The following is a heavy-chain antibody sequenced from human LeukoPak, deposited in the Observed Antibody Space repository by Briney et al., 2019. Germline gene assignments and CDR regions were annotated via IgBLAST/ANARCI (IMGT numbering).Heavy chain of an antibody. CDR2: ISYDGSNK. CDR1: GFTFSSYG. Sequence: GGSLRLSCAASGFTFSSYGMNWVRQAPGKGLEWVAVISYDGSNKYYADSVKGRFTISRDNSKNTLYLQMNSLRAEDTAVYYCAREKSMVRGVIGPGYWGQGTLVTVSS. J-gene: IGHJ4*02. D-gene: IGHD3-10*01. CDR3: AREKSMVRGVIGPGY. V-gene: IGHV3-30*03.